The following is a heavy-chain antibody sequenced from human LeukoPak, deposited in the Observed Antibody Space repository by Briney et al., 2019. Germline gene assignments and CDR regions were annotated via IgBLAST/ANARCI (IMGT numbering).Heavy chain of an antibody. D-gene: IGHD6-19*01. J-gene: IGHJ4*02. CDR2: IIPIFGTA. CDR1: GGTFSSYA. Sequence: ASVKVACKASGGTFSSYAISWVRQAPGQGLEWMGGIIPIFGTANYAQKFQGRVTITADESTSTAYMELSSLRSEDTAVYYCARVRYSSGWYSFWGQGTLVTVSS. V-gene: IGHV1-69*13. CDR3: ARVRYSSGWYSF.